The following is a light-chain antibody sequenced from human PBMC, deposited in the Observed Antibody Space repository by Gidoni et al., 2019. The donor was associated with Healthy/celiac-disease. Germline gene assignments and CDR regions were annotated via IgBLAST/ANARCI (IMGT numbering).Light chain of an antibody. CDR3: QKYNSAPRT. J-gene: IGKJ1*01. V-gene: IGKV1-27*01. CDR2: AAS. Sequence: DIQMTQSPSSLSASVGDRVPITCRASQGISNYLAWYQQKPGKVPKLLIYAASTLQSGVPSRFSGSGSGTEFTLTISSLQPEDVATYYCQKYNSAPRTCXQXTKVXIK. CDR1: QGISNY.